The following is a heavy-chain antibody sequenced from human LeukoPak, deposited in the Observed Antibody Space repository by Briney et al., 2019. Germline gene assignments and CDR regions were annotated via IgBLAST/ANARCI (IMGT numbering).Heavy chain of an antibody. CDR2: IYPGDSDT. J-gene: IGHJ3*02. CDR1: GYSFSTYW. Sequence: GESLKISCKGSGYSFSTYWIGWVRQMPGKGLEWMGIIYPGDSDTRYSPPFQGQVTISADKSISTAYLQWSSLKASDTAMYYCARDSSGYFDAFDIWGQGTMVTVSS. CDR3: ARDSSGYFDAFDI. V-gene: IGHV5-51*01. D-gene: IGHD3-22*01.